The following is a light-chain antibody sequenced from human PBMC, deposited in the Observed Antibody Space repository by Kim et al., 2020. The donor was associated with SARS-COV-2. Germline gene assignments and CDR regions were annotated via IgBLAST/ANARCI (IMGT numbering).Light chain of an antibody. Sequence: QPVLTQSPSASASLGASVKLTCTLSSGHSSYAIAWHQQQPEKGPRYFIKLNSDGSHSKGDGIPDRFSGSSSGAERYLTISSLQSEDEADYYCQTWGTGIVVFGGGTQLTVL. J-gene: IGLJ2*01. CDR3: QTWGTGIVV. CDR2: LNSDGSH. V-gene: IGLV4-69*01. CDR1: SGHSSYA.